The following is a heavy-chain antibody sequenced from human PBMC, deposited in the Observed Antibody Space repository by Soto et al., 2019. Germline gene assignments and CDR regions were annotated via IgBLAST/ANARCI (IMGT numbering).Heavy chain of an antibody. V-gene: IGHV1-69*12. CDR1: GGTFSSYA. J-gene: IGHJ4*02. Sequence: QVQLVQSGAEVKKPGSSVKVSCKASGGTFSSYAISWVRQAPGQGLEWMGGIIPIFGTANYAQKFQGRVTITADESTRTAYMELSSLRSEDTAVYYCARDRGHAGSGWAYYFDYWGQGTLVTVSS. CDR3: ARDRGHAGSGWAYYFDY. D-gene: IGHD6-19*01. CDR2: IIPIFGTA.